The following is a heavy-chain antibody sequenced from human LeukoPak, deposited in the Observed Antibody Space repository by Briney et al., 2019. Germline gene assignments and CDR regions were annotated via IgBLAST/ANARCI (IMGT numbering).Heavy chain of an antibody. CDR1: GGTSSSYA. D-gene: IGHD3-3*01. CDR2: IIPIFGTA. Sequence: GASVKVSCKASGGTSSSYAISWVRQAPGQGLEWMGGIIPIFGTANYAQKFQGRVTITADESTSTAYMELSSLRSEDTAVYYCATSIFGVVPDAFDIWGQGTMVTVSS. J-gene: IGHJ3*02. V-gene: IGHV1-69*13. CDR3: ATSIFGVVPDAFDI.